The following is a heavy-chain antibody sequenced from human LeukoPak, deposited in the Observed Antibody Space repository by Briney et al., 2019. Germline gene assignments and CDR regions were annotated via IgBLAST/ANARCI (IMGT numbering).Heavy chain of an antibody. CDR3: ARRYSSSWKPIDY. Sequence: PSETLSLTCTVSGGSISSGGYYWSWIRQPPGKGLEWIGYIYHSGSTYYNPSLKSRVTISVDRSKNQFSLKLSSVTAADTAVYYCARRYSSSWKPIDYWGQGTLVTVSS. CDR2: IYHSGST. V-gene: IGHV4-30-2*01. CDR1: GGSISSGGYY. J-gene: IGHJ4*02. D-gene: IGHD6-13*01.